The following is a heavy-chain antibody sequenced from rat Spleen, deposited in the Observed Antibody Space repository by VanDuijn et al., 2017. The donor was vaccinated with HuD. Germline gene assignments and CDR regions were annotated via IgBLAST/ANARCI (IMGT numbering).Heavy chain of an antibody. Sequence: EVQLVESGGGLVQPGGSLKLSCAASGFSFSVYYMAWVRQAPTKGLEWVACMSAGGVNTYYPYSVKGRFTISRDNAKSTLYLQMDSLSSEDTATYYCARLFNYYFDYWGQEVMVTVSS. CDR2: MSAGGVNT. J-gene: IGHJ2*01. V-gene: IGHV5-25*01. CDR3: ARLFNYYFDY. CDR1: GFSFSVYY. D-gene: IGHD1-10*01.